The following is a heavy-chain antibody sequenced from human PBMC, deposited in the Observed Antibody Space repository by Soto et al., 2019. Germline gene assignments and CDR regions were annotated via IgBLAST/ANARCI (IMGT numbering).Heavy chain of an antibody. D-gene: IGHD4-17*01. V-gene: IGHV3-7*03. CDR1: GFMFGSYW. CDR3: ARVRATDYEIDY. CDR2: IKRDGSEK. J-gene: IGHJ4*02. Sequence: GGSLRLSCTASGFMFGSYWMTWVRHVPGKGLQWVANIKRDGSEKYYVDFVKGRFTISRDNADNSVFLDMNNLRVDDTATYYCARVRATDYEIDYWGQGALVTVSS.